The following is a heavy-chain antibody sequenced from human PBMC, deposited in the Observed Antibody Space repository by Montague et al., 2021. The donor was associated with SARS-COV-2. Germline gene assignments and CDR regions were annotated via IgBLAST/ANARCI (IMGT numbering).Heavy chain of an antibody. J-gene: IGHJ4*02. D-gene: IGHD6-13*01. V-gene: IGHV2-5*01. Sequence: PALVKPTQTLTLTCTFSGFSLISDGVGVGWIRQPPGKVLEWLALIFWNDDKRYNSSPKNRPTVTKDTSKNQVVLTMTNMDPLDTGTYYCARSLLFSSLGDFDCWGQGTLVTVAS. CDR3: ARSLLFSSLGDFDC. CDR1: GFSLISDGVG. CDR2: IFWNDDK.